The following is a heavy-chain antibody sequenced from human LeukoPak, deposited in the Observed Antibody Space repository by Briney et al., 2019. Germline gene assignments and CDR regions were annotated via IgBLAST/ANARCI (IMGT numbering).Heavy chain of an antibody. J-gene: IGHJ3*02. D-gene: IGHD3-10*01. V-gene: IGHV3-30*03. CDR3: ARDIGFGELFYAFDI. Sequence: GGSLRLSCAASGFTFSSYGMHWVRQAPGKGLEWVAVISYDGSNKYYADSVKGRFTISRDNSKNTLYLQMNSLRAEDTAVYYCARDIGFGELFYAFDIWGQGTMVTVSS. CDR2: ISYDGSNK. CDR1: GFTFSSYG.